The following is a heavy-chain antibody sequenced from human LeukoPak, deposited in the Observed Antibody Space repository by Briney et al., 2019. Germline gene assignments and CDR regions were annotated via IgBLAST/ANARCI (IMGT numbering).Heavy chain of an antibody. J-gene: IGHJ4*02. Sequence: ASVKVSCKASGGTFSSYANSWVRQAPGQGLEWMGGIIPIFGTANYAQKFQGRVTITADESTSTAYMELSSLRSEDTAVYYCASSEGTAMVPHYFDYRGQGTLVTVSS. CDR2: IIPIFGTA. V-gene: IGHV1-69*13. CDR1: GGTFSSYA. CDR3: ASSEGTAMVPHYFDY. D-gene: IGHD5-18*01.